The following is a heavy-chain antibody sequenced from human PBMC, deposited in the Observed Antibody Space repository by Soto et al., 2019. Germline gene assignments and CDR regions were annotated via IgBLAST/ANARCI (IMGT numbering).Heavy chain of an antibody. CDR2: IYYSGST. J-gene: IGHJ5*02. Sequence: QVQLKESGPGLVKASETLSLTCTVSGGSISSYYWSWIRQPPGKGLEWIGYIYYSGSTNYNPSLKSRVTISVDTSKNQFSLKLSSVTAADTAVYYCARLPDTVVTNWFDPWGQGTLVTVSS. V-gene: IGHV4-59*01. CDR1: GGSISSYY. D-gene: IGHD2-15*01. CDR3: ARLPDTVVTNWFDP.